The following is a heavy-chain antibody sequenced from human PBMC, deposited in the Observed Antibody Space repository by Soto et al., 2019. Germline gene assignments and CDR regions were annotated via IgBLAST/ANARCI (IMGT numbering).Heavy chain of an antibody. CDR1: GYTFTSYY. J-gene: IGHJ6*02. CDR3: ARVRDYYDSSGYYYYYYYGMDV. CDR2: IIPIFGTA. V-gene: IGHV1-69*06. D-gene: IGHD3-22*01. Sequence: SVKVSCKASGYTFTSYYMHWVRQAPGQGLEWMGGIIPIFGTANYAQKFQGRVTITADKSTSTAYMELSSLRSEDTAVYYCARVRDYYDSSGYYYYYYYGMDVWGQGTTVTVSS.